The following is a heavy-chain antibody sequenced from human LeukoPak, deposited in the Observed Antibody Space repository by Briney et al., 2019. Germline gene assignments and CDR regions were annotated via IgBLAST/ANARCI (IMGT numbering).Heavy chain of an antibody. CDR1: GFTVSSNY. CDR3: ATTSWAFAEHAADY. CDR2: IYSGGST. Sequence: PGGSLRLSCAASGFTVSSNYMSWVRQAPGKGLEWVSVIYSGGSTYYADSVKGRFTISRDNSKNTLYLQMNSLRAEDTAVYYCATTSWAFAEHAADYWGQGTLVTVSS. D-gene: IGHD3-16*01. J-gene: IGHJ4*02. V-gene: IGHV3-66*02.